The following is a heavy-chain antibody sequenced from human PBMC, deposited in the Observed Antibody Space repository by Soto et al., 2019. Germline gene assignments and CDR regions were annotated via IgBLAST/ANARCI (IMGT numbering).Heavy chain of an antibody. CDR2: IYYSGST. V-gene: IGHV4-61*01. Sequence: SETLSLTCTVSGGSVSSGSYYWIWIRQPPGKGLEWIGYIYYSGSTNYNPSLKSRVTISVDTSKNQFSLKLSSVTAADTAVYYCARIYGSGSYFYYYGMDVWGQGTTVTVS. J-gene: IGHJ6*02. CDR3: ARIYGSGSYFYYYGMDV. D-gene: IGHD3-10*01. CDR1: GGSVSSGSYY.